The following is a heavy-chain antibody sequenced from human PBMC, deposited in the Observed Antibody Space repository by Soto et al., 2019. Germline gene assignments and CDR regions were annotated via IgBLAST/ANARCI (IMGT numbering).Heavy chain of an antibody. Sequence: QVQLVESGGGVVQPGRSLRLSCAASGFTFSSYGMHWVRQAPGKGLEWVAVIWYDGSNKYYADSVKGRFTISRDNSKNTLYLQMNSLRAEDTAVYYCARDKSVVEEYNWFDPWGQGTLVTVSS. CDR3: ARDKSVVEEYNWFDP. CDR2: IWYDGSNK. CDR1: GFTFSSYG. V-gene: IGHV3-33*01. J-gene: IGHJ5*02. D-gene: IGHD2-15*01.